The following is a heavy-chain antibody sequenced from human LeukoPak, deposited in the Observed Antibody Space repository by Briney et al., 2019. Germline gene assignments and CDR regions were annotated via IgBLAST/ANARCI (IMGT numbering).Heavy chain of an antibody. J-gene: IGHJ6*02. V-gene: IGHV4-39*01. Sequence: SETLSLTCTVSGGSISSSSYYWGWIRQPPGKGLEWIGSIYYSGSTYYNPSLKSRVTISVDTSKNQFSLKLSSVTAADTAVYYCARRGVLGGWYLEYGMDVWGQGTTVTVSS. CDR3: ARRGVLGGWYLEYGMDV. CDR1: GGSISSSSYY. D-gene: IGHD6-19*01. CDR2: IYYSGST.